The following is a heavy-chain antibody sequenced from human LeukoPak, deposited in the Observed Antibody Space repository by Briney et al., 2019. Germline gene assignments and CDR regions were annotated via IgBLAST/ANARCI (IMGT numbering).Heavy chain of an antibody. CDR3: ARDHVLTMVRGVSPGDY. D-gene: IGHD3-10*01. V-gene: IGHV3-48*04. J-gene: IGHJ4*02. CDR1: GFTFSSYS. Sequence: GGSLRLSCAASGFTFSSYSMNWVRQAPGKGLEWVSYISSSSSTIYYADSVKGRFTISRDNAKNSLYLQMNSLRAEDTAVYYCARDHVLTMVRGVSPGDYWGQGTLVTVSS. CDR2: ISSSSSTI.